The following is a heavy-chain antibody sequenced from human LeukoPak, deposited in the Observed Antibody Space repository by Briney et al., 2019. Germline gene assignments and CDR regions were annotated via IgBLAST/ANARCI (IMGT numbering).Heavy chain of an antibody. J-gene: IGHJ6*02. D-gene: IGHD2-2*01. V-gene: IGHV4-31*03. Sequence: SGTLSLTCTVSGGSISSGGYYWSWIRQHPGKGLEWIGYIYYSGSTYYNPSLKSRVTISVDTSENQFSLKLSSVTAADTAVYYCAREGPGYCSSTSCLQRGGMDVWGQGTTVTVSS. CDR3: AREGPGYCSSTSCLQRGGMDV. CDR2: IYYSGST. CDR1: GGSISSGGYY.